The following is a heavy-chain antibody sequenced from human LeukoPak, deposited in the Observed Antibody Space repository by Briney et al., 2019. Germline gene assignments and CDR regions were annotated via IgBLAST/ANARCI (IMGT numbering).Heavy chain of an antibody. CDR3: AKDHIRRDGYSDFDY. V-gene: IGHV3-23*01. Sequence: PGGSLRLSCAASGFTVSSNYMSWVRQAPGKGLEWVSGISDSGTGTYYADSVKGRFTISRDNSKNALFLQMNSLRAEDTAVYYCAKDHIRRDGYSDFDYWGQGTLVTVSS. D-gene: IGHD5-24*01. CDR1: GFTVSSNY. CDR2: ISDSGTGT. J-gene: IGHJ4*02.